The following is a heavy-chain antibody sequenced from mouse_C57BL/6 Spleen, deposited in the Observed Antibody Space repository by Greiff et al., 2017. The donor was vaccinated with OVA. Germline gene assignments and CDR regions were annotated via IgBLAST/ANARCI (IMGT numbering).Heavy chain of an antibody. V-gene: IGHV1-50*01. Sequence: QVQLQPPGAELVKPGASVKLSCKASGYSFTSYWMQWVKQRPGQGLEWIGEIDPSDSYTNYNQKFKGKATLTVDTSSSTAYMQLSSLTSEDSAVYYCASAGLAYWGQGTTLTVSS. CDR3: ASAGLAY. J-gene: IGHJ2*01. D-gene: IGHD3-3*01. CDR1: GYSFTSYW. CDR2: IDPSDSYT.